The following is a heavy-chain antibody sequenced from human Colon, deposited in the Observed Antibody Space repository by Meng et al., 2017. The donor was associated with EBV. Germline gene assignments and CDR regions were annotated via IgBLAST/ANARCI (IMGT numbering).Heavy chain of an antibody. CDR3: ASLYGDSSVWYLDL. D-gene: IGHD4-17*01. CDR2: IYYSGSN. J-gene: IGHJ2*01. V-gene: IGHV4-30-4*01. Sequence: PLHEWCHGLVRPSQTFALPCTVSCVSISSCNPYWSWLSQIPGKGLEYIGYIYYSGSNYYYPSLKSRVIIAVDTSKTQFSLRLNSVTAADTAVYYCASLYGDSSVWYLDLWGRGTLVTVSS. CDR1: CVSISSCNPY.